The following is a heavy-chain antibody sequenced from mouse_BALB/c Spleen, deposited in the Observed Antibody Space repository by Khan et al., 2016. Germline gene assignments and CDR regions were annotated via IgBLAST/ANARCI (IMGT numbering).Heavy chain of an antibody. CDR1: GFTFSDAW. V-gene: IGHV6-6*01. CDR3: PPHPFAY. CDR2: IRRKANNHAT. J-gene: IGHJ3*01. Sequence: EVKLEESGGGLVQPGGSMKLSCAASGFTFSDAWMDWVRQSPEKGLEWVAEIRRKANNHATYYAEPVKGRFTLSRADSKSSVYLQMNSLRAEDTGIYDSPPHPFAYWGQGTLIAVSA.